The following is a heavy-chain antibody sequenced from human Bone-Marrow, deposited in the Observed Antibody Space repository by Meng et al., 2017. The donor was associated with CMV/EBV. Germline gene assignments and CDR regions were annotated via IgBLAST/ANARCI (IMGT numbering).Heavy chain of an antibody. CDR3: AKYSNGDQGQTPDY. V-gene: IGHV3-23*01. D-gene: IGHD6-19*01. CDR1: RFTFSSYG. J-gene: IGHJ4*02. Sequence: GESLKISCAVSRFTFSSYGMHWVRQAPGKGLEWVSAISGSGGSTYYADSVKGRFTISRDNSKNTLYLQMNSLRAEDTAVYYCAKYSNGDQGQTPDYWGQGTLVTVSS. CDR2: ISGSGGST.